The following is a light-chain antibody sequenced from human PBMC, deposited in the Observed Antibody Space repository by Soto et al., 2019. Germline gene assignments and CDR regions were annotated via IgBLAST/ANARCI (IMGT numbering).Light chain of an antibody. V-gene: IGKV1-27*01. CDR3: QTYNSAPQLT. J-gene: IGKJ4*01. CDR2: TAS. CDR1: QGISNY. Sequence: DIQMTQSPSSLSASVGDRVTITCRASQGISNYLAWYQQKPGKVPKLLIYTASTLQSGVPSRFSGSGSGTDFTLTISTLQPEDVATYYCQTYNSAPQLTFGGATKVDIK.